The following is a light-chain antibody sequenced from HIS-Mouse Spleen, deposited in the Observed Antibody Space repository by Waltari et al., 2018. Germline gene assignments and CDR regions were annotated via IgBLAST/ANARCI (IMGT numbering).Light chain of an antibody. V-gene: IGLV3-10*01. J-gene: IGLJ2*01. CDR3: YSTDSSGNHRV. CDR1: ALPKKY. Sequence: SYELTQPPSVSVSPGQTARITCPGDALPKKYAYWHPQKSGQAPVLVIYEDSKRPSGIPERFSGSSSGTMATLTISGAQVEDEADYYCYSTDSSGNHRVFGGGTKLTVL. CDR2: EDS.